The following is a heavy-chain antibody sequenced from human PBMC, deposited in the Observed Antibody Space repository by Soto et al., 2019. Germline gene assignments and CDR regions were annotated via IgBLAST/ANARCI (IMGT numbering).Heavy chain of an antibody. V-gene: IGHV4-39*01. CDR1: GGSISSSSYY. J-gene: IGHJ6*03. CDR3: ARRVRGVIIDGAVGYYYYMDV. CDR2: IYYSGST. Sequence: SETLSLTCTVSGGSISSSSYYWGWIRQPPGKGLEWIGSIYYSGSTYYNPSLKSRVTISVDTSKNQFSLKLSSVTAADTAVYYCARRVRGVIIDGAVGYYYYMDVWGKGTTVTVSS. D-gene: IGHD3-10*01.